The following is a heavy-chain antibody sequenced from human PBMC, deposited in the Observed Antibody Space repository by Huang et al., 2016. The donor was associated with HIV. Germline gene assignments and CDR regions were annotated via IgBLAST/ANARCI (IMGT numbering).Heavy chain of an antibody. CDR2: ISGTSSNI. V-gene: IGHV3-48*01. J-gene: IGHJ4*02. CDR1: GFDFSKYS. D-gene: IGHD3-22*01. CDR3: ARTVMEYYYGSSGYYPDY. Sequence: EVQLVESGGALVQPGGSLKLSCVVSGFDFSKYSMNWVRQAPGKGLEGVSYISGTSSNIYYADSVKGRFTISRDNAKNSVFLQMRSLRAEDTALYYCARTVMEYYYGSSGYYPDYWGQGTQVTVSS.